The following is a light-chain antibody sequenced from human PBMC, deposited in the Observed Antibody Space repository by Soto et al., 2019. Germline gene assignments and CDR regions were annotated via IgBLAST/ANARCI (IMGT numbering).Light chain of an antibody. CDR1: QTISSNY. J-gene: IGKJ1*01. Sequence: EIVLTQSPGTLSVSPGERATLSCRASQTISSNYLAWYQQKPGQAPSLLIYGTSSRATGIPDRFSGSGSGTDFTLPISRLEPEAPAIYYCQQYGSWTFGQGTKVEIK. CDR2: GTS. V-gene: IGKV3-20*01. CDR3: QQYGSWT.